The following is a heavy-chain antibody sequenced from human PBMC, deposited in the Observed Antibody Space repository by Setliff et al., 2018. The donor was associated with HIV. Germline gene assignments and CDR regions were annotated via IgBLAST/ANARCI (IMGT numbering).Heavy chain of an antibody. D-gene: IGHD3-22*01. Sequence: GASVKVSCKASGGTFSSYAISWVRQAPGQGLEWMGGIIPLFGTENYAQKFQGRVTITADESTSTAYMELSSLRSEDTAVYYCARARRDSYDRGRRSHYYIDVWGKGTTVTVSS. J-gene: IGHJ6*03. CDR1: GGTFSSYA. CDR2: IIPLFGTE. V-gene: IGHV1-69*13. CDR3: ARARRDSYDRGRRSHYYIDV.